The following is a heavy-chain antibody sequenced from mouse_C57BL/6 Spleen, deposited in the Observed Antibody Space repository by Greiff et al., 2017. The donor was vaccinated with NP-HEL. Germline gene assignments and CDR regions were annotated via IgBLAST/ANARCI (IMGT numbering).Heavy chain of an antibody. J-gene: IGHJ3*01. Sequence: VQLQQPGAELVKPGASVKMSCKASGYTFTSYWITWVKQRPGQGLEWIGDIYPGSGSTNYNEKFKSKATLTVDTSSSTAYMQLSSLTSEDSAVYYGARYDTTVVTPFAYWGQGTLVTVSA. D-gene: IGHD1-1*01. CDR2: IYPGSGST. CDR1: GYTFTSYW. CDR3: ARYDTTVVTPFAY. V-gene: IGHV1-55*01.